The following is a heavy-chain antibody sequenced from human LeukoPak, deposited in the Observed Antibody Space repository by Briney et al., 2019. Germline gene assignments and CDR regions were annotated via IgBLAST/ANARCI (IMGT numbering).Heavy chain of an antibody. CDR3: ARDQHSSSSVFDP. CDR1: GYTFTGYY. D-gene: IGHD6-13*01. V-gene: IGHV1-2*02. Sequence: ASVKVSCKASGYTFTGYYMHWVRQAPGQGLEWMGWINPNSGGTNYAQKFQGRVTMTRDTSISTAYMELSRLRSDDTAVYYCARDQHSSSSVFDPWGQGTLVTVSS. J-gene: IGHJ5*02. CDR2: INPNSGGT.